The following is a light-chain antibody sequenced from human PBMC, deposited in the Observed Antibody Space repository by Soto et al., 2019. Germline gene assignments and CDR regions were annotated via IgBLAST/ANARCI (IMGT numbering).Light chain of an antibody. CDR1: SSDVGTYNY. Sequence: QSALTQPASVSGSPGQSITISCTGTSSDVGTYNYVSWYQQHPGKAPKLIIREVSNRPSGITNRFSGSKSGNTASLTISGLQAEDEVDYYCSSYTITSVLFGGGTKVTVL. CDR2: EVS. J-gene: IGLJ2*01. V-gene: IGLV2-14*01. CDR3: SSYTITSVL.